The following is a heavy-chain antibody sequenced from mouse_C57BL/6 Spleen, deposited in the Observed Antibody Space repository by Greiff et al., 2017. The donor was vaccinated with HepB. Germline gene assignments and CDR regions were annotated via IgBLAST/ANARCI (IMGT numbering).Heavy chain of an antibody. J-gene: IGHJ3*01. CDR2: ISYDGSN. Sequence: EVKLVESGPGLVKPSQSLSLTCSVTGYSITSGYYWNWIRQFPGNKLEWMGYISYDGSNNYNPSLKNRISITRDTSKNQFFLKLNSVTTEDTATYYCARDGVEGFAYWGQGTLVTVSA. D-gene: IGHD1-1*02. CDR1: GYSITSGYY. V-gene: IGHV3-6*01. CDR3: ARDGVEGFAY.